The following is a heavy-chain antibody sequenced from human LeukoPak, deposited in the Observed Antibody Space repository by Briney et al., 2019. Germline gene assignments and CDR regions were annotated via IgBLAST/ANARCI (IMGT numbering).Heavy chain of an antibody. CDR1: GDSISTSNSY. Sequence: PSETLSLTCTVSGDSISTSNSYWGWIRQPPGKGLEWIGSIYYSGSTFYNPSLKSRVTISVDTSKNQFSLILSSVTAADTAVYYCARMRQNYYYYVDVWGKGTTVTVSS. V-gene: IGHV4-39*01. J-gene: IGHJ6*03. CDR3: ARMRQNYYYYVDV. CDR2: IYYSGST.